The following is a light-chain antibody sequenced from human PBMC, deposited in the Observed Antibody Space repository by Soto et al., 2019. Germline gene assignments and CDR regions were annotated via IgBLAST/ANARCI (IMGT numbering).Light chain of an antibody. CDR3: QQYNNWPPYT. Sequence: EIVMTQSPATLSVSPGETATFSCRASQTISRSLAWYQQRPGQAPRILIYGASTRATGIPDRFAGSGSGTEFTLTITSLHSEDSAVYYCQQYNNWPPYTFGQGTKLEIK. CDR2: GAS. J-gene: IGKJ2*01. CDR1: QTISRS. V-gene: IGKV3-15*01.